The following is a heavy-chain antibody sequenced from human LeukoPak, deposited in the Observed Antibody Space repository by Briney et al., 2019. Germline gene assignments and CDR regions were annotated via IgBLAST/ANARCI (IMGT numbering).Heavy chain of an antibody. D-gene: IGHD3-10*01. J-gene: IGHJ4*02. CDR1: GFTFSSYW. CDR2: IKQDGSEK. CDR3: ARCTFGSGSYGFDY. Sequence: GGSLRLSCAATGFTFSSYWMSWVRQAPGKGLEWVANIKQDGSEKYYVDSVKGRFTISRDNAKNSLYLQMNSLRAEDTAVYYCARCTFGSGSYGFDYWGQGTLVTVSS. V-gene: IGHV3-7*01.